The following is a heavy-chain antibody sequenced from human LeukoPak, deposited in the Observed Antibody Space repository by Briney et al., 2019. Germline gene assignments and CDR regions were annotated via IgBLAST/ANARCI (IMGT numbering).Heavy chain of an antibody. CDR2: IHTSGSGST. CDR3: ARGHEYFQH. V-gene: IGHV4-61*09. J-gene: IGHJ1*01. CDR1: GGSISSDTYY. Sequence: SETLSLTCSVSGGSISSDTYYWSWIRQPAGKGLEWIGHIHTSGSGSTYYNPSLKSRVTISVDTSKNQFSLELSSVTAADTAVYYCARGHEYFQHWGQGTLVTVSS.